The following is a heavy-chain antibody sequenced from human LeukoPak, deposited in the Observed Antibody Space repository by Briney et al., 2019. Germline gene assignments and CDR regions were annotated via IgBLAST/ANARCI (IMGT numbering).Heavy chain of an antibody. CDR1: GYSISSGYY. CDR3: ARDAPERIFAVGNSPYYIDF. Sequence: SETLSLTCAVSGYSISSGYYWAWIRQPPGKGLEWIGSIYHSGSTYYNPSLKSRVTISVDTSKNQFSLKLSSVTAADTAVYYCARDAPERIFAVGNSPYYIDFWGQGTLVPVSS. D-gene: IGHD3-3*01. V-gene: IGHV4-38-2*02. J-gene: IGHJ4*02. CDR2: IYHSGST.